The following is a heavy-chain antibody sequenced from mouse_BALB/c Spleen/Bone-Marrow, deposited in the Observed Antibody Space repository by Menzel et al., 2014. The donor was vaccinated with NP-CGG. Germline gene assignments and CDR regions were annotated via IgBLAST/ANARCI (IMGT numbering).Heavy chain of an antibody. V-gene: IGHV1S81*02. CDR3: ARLIHGSSYIVDY. Sequence: QVQLQQSGAELVKPGASVKLSRKASGYTFTGYWMHWVKQRPGQGLEWIGEINPSNGRTNYNEKFKSMATLTVDKSSSTAYRQLSSLTSEDSAVFYCARLIHGSSYIVDYWGQGTSVTVSS. D-gene: IGHD1-1*01. J-gene: IGHJ4*01. CDR2: INPSNGRT. CDR1: GYTFTGYW.